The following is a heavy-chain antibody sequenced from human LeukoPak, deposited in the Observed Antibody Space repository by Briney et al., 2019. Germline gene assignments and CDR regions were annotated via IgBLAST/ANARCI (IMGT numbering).Heavy chain of an antibody. D-gene: IGHD2-21*01. CDR1: GFTFSSYA. J-gene: IGHJ3*02. CDR2: ISSSSSTI. V-gene: IGHV3-48*01. CDR3: ARMVVADAFDI. Sequence: PGGSLRLSCAASGFTFSSYAMSWVRQAPGKGLEWVSYISSSSSTIYYADSVKGRFTISRDNAKNSLYLQMNSLRAEDTAVYYCARMVVADAFDIWGQGTMVTVSS.